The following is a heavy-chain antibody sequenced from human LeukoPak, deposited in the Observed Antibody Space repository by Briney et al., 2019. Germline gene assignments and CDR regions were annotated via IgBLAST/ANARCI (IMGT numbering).Heavy chain of an antibody. J-gene: IGHJ4*02. CDR3: ATKGDSYGYYFDY. CDR1: GFTFSSYA. Sequence: GRSLRLSCAASGFTFSSYAMHWVRQAPGKGLEWVAVISYDGSNKYYADSVKGRFTISRDNAKNSLYLQMNSLRAEDTAVYYCATKGDSYGYYFDYWGQGTLVTVSS. CDR2: ISYDGSNK. D-gene: IGHD5-18*01. V-gene: IGHV3-30-3*01.